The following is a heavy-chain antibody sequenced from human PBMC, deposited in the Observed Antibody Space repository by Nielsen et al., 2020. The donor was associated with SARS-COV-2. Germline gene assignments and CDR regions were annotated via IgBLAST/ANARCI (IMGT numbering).Heavy chain of an antibody. CDR2: ISYDGSNK. D-gene: IGHD4-17*01. CDR3: AKDIPPDYGDYVY. CDR1: GFAFSKYA. Sequence: GESLKISCAASGFAFSKYAMSWVRQAPGKGLEWVAVISYDGSNKYYADSVKGRFTISRDNSKNTLYLQMNSLRAEDTVVYYCAKDIPPDYGDYVYWGQGTLVTVSS. J-gene: IGHJ4*02. V-gene: IGHV3-30-3*01.